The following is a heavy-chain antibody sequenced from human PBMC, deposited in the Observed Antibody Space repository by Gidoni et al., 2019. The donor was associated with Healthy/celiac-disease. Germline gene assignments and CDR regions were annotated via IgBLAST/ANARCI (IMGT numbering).Heavy chain of an antibody. Sequence: EVQRVESGGGLVQPGGSLRLSCAASGFTVSSYEMNWVRQAPGKGLEWVSYISSSGSTIYYADSVKGRFTISRDNAKNSLYLQMNSLRAEDTAVYYCAREERGSYYIFDYWGQGTLVTVSS. CDR2: ISSSGSTI. J-gene: IGHJ4*02. CDR3: AREERGSYYIFDY. D-gene: IGHD1-26*01. V-gene: IGHV3-48*03. CDR1: GFTVSSYE.